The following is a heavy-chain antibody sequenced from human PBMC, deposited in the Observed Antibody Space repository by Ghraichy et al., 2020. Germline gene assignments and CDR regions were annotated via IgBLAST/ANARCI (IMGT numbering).Heavy chain of an antibody. D-gene: IGHD3-3*01. J-gene: IGHJ6*02. V-gene: IGHV3-21*01. CDR2: ISTASTYI. Sequence: SLNISCAASGFTFSTYRMNWVRQAPGKGLEWVASISTASTYISYADSVRGRFTISRDNAKNSLYLQMNGLRADDTAVYYCARGDGVSHYYYYGMDVWGQGTTVTVSS. CDR3: ARGDGVSHYYYYGMDV. CDR1: GFTFSTYR.